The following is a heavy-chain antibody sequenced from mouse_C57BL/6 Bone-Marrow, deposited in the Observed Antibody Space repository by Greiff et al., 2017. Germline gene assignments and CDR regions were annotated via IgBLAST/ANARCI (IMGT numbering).Heavy chain of an antibody. CDR3: ARDTTVMDY. D-gene: IGHD1-1*01. Sequence: VQLQQSGPVLVKPGASVKMSCKASGYTFTDYYMNWVKQSHGKSLEWIGVINPYNGGTSYNQKFKGKATLTVDKSSSTAYMELNSLTSEDSAVYYCARDTTVMDYWGQGTSVTVSS. CDR2: INPYNGGT. J-gene: IGHJ4*01. V-gene: IGHV1-19*01. CDR1: GYTFTDYY.